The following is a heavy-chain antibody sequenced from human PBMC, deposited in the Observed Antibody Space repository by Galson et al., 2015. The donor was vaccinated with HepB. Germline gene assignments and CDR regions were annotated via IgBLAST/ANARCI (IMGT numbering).Heavy chain of an antibody. CDR3: TRHLISSGWLIDY. Sequence: SLRLSCAASGFTFSGSAMHWVRQASGKGLEWVGRIRSKANSYATAYAASVKGRFTISRDDSKNTAYLQMNSLKTEDTAVYYCTRHLISSGWLIDYWGQGTLVTVSS. D-gene: IGHD6-19*01. CDR2: IRSKANSYAT. J-gene: IGHJ4*02. CDR1: GFTFSGSA. V-gene: IGHV3-73*01.